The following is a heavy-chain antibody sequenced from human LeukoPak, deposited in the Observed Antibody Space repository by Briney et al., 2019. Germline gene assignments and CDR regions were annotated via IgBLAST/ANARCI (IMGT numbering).Heavy chain of an antibody. CDR3: AKDRSGEGTFDY. V-gene: IGHV3-43D*03. CDR1: GFTFDDYA. CDR2: ISWDGGST. D-gene: IGHD4-17*01. J-gene: IGHJ4*02. Sequence: GGSLRLSCAASGFTFDDYAMHWVRQAPGKGLEWVSLISWDGGSTYYADSVKGRFTISRDNSKNSLYLQMNSLRAEDTAVYYCAKDRSGEGTFDYWGQGTLVTVSS.